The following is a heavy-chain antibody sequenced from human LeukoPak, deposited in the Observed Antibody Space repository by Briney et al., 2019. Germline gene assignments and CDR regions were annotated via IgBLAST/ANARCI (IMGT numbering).Heavy chain of an antibody. Sequence: GGSLRLSCVVSGIPFSDYYMNWIRQAPGKGLEWISYISSSSSYTDYADSVKGRFTISRDNAMSALYLQLNSLRLEDTAVYYCAAGTAADFWGQGTLVTVSS. J-gene: IGHJ4*02. CDR1: GIPFSDYY. CDR3: AAGTAADF. D-gene: IGHD6-13*01. V-gene: IGHV3-11*03. CDR2: ISSSSSYT.